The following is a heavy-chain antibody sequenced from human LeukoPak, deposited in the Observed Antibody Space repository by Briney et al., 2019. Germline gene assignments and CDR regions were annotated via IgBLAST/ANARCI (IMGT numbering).Heavy chain of an antibody. CDR1: GGSISSYY. CDR2: IYYSGST. Sequence: SETLSLTCTVSGGSISSYYWSWIRQPPGKGLEWIGYIYYSGSTNYNPSLKSRVTMSIGTSKKQFSLRLSSVTAADTAVYYCARTPIYYFDNSGYYNWGQGTLVTVSS. J-gene: IGHJ4*02. D-gene: IGHD3-22*01. V-gene: IGHV4-59*12. CDR3: ARTPIYYFDNSGYYN.